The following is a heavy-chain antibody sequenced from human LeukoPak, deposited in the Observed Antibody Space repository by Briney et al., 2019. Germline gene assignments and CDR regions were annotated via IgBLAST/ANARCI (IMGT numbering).Heavy chain of an antibody. J-gene: IGHJ4*02. CDR1: GFTFSSYG. CDR2: ISYDGSNK. D-gene: IGHD3-16*02. Sequence: QPGGSLRLSCAASGFTFSSYGMHWVRQAPGKGLEWVAVISYDGSNKYYADSVKGRFTISRDNSKNTLYLQMNSLRAEDTAVYYCAKVPHLDYDYVWGSYRVDYWGQGTLVTASS. V-gene: IGHV3-30*18. CDR3: AKVPHLDYDYVWGSYRVDY.